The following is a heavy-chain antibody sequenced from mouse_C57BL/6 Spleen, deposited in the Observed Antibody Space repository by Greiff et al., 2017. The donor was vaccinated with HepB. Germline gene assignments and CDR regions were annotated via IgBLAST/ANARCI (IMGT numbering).Heavy chain of an antibody. Sequence: QVQLQQSGAELVKPGASVKMSCKASGYTFTSYWITWVKQRPGQGLEWIGDIYPGSGSTNYNEKFKSKATLTVDTSSCTAYMQLSSVSSEDSAVYFCARRMGLRYFAVWGKGTTVTVSS. V-gene: IGHV1-55*01. CDR3: ARRMGLRYFAV. CDR2: IYPGSGST. J-gene: IGHJ1*03. CDR1: GYTFTSYW. D-gene: IGHD2-3*01.